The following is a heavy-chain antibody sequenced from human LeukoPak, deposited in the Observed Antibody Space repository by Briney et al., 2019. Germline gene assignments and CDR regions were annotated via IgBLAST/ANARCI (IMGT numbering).Heavy chain of an antibody. CDR2: IYHSGST. CDR1: GGSISSSNW. CDR3: ARGHYDILTSYHYGMDV. V-gene: IGHV4-4*02. J-gene: IGHJ6*04. Sequence: SETLSLTCAVSGGSISSSNWGSWVPQPPGKGLEWIGEIYHSGSTNYNPSRKSRVTISVDKSKNQFSLKLSSVTAADTAVYYCARGHYDILTSYHYGMDVWGKGTTVTVSS. D-gene: IGHD3-9*01.